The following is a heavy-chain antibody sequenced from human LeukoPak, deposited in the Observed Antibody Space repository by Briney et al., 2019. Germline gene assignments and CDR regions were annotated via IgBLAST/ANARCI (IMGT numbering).Heavy chain of an antibody. CDR3: ARRGSGWRAFDI. CDR1: SSSSYY. V-gene: IGHV5-51*01. J-gene: IGHJ3*02. CDR2: IYPGDSDT. D-gene: IGHD6-19*01. Sequence: SSSSYYWGWIRQPPGKGLEWMGIIYPGDSDTRYSPPFQGQATISADKSISTAYLQWSSLKASDTAMYYCARRGSGWRAFDIWGQGTMVTVSS.